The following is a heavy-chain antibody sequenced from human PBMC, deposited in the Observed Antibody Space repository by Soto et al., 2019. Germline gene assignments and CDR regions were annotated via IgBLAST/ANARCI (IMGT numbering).Heavy chain of an antibody. J-gene: IGHJ5*02. CDR1: GGSISNVGYF. CDR3: ARVMAAMQNWLDP. D-gene: IGHD2-2*01. CDR2: IYHTGTT. Sequence: QVQLQESGPGLVKPSQTLSLTCTVSGGSISNVGYFWSWIRQPPGKGLEWIEFIYHTGTTYYNSSLRSRVSISIDTSKSQFSLKLNSVTAADTAVYYCARVMAAMQNWLDPWGQGTLVTVSP. V-gene: IGHV4-30-4*01.